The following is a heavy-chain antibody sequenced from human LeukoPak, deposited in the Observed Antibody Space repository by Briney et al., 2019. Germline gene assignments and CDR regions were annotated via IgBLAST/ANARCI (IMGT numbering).Heavy chain of an antibody. V-gene: IGHV4-4*07. Sequence: PSETLSLTCDVSGASINSYYWSWFRRPAGKGLEWIGRIYTTENTNYNPSLKSRVTISVDKSNNQFSLRLTSVTAADTGVYYCARDGDCSGDSCYYIDVWGKGTTVIVSS. CDR1: GASINSYY. D-gene: IGHD2-15*01. CDR3: ARDGDCSGDSCYYIDV. CDR2: IYTTENT. J-gene: IGHJ6*03.